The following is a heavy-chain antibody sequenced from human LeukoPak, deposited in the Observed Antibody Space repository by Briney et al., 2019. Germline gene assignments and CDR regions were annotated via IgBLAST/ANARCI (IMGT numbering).Heavy chain of an antibody. CDR2: IRYDGSNK. D-gene: IGHD4-17*01. Sequence: GGSLRLSCAASGFSFSSYGMHWVRQASGRGLEWVAFIRYDGSNKDYADSVKGRFTISRDNSKNTLYLQMNSLRAEDTAVYYCARDGSVNDYGDYAGAFDIWGQGTMVTVSS. V-gene: IGHV3-30*02. CDR1: GFSFSSYG. J-gene: IGHJ3*02. CDR3: ARDGSVNDYGDYAGAFDI.